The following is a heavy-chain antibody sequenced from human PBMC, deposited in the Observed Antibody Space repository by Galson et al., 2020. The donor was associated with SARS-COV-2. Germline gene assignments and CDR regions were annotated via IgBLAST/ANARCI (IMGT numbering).Heavy chain of an antibody. J-gene: IGHJ4*02. CDR3: VRTYNVGGGSRWSQDFDY. CDR1: GYTFTSSG. V-gene: IGHV1-18*01. CDR2: ISAYNGNT. D-gene: IGHD6-13*01. Sequence: ASVKVSCKASGYTFTSSGIGWVRQAPGQRPEWMGWISAYNGNTNYAQKFQGRVTMTTDTSTSTAYMELRSLRSDDTAVYYCVRTYNVGGGSRWSQDFDYWGQGTLVTVSS.